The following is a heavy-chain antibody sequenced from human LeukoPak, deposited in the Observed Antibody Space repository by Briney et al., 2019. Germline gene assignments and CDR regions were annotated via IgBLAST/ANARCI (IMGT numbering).Heavy chain of an antibody. J-gene: IGHJ6*03. CDR1: VGSLSSSSYY. Sequence: SETLSLTCTVSVGSLSSSSYYWGWIRQPPGEGLEWHGSIYYSGRTYYNPSLKSRVTISVDTSKNQFSLKLNSVTAADTAIYYCARGSIWDYRRYYYYMAVWGKGTTVTVSS. D-gene: IGHD4-11*01. V-gene: IGHV4-39*07. CDR3: ARGSIWDYRRYYYYMAV. CDR2: IYYSGRT.